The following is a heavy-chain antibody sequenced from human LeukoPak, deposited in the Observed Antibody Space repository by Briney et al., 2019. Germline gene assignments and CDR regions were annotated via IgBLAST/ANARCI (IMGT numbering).Heavy chain of an antibody. CDR2: IRQDGSEK. CDR1: GFTFTSYW. J-gene: IGHJ5*02. D-gene: IGHD3-3*01. V-gene: IGHV3-7*05. Sequence: GGSLRLSCAVSGFTFTSYWMSWIRQAPGKGLEWVANIRQDGSEKYYVDSVKGLFSISRDNAKKSLYLQMNSLRADDAAVYYCARENVDYDFWSGYPNWFDPWGQGTLVTVSS. CDR3: ARENVDYDFWSGYPNWFDP.